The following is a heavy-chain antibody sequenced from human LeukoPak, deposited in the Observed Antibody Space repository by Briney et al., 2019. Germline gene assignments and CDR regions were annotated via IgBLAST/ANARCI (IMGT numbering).Heavy chain of an antibody. D-gene: IGHD2-15*01. CDR2: IYPGDFDS. V-gene: IGHV5-51*04. J-gene: IGHJ5*02. CDR1: SYSFTSYC. Sequence: ESLKISCNASSYSFTSYCVIWLRQLARKGLEGMGIIYPGDFDSRYSTSFKGQDTTSADKHISTAYLQWSSLKASDTAMYYCARRHEGYCSGGSCYWFDPWGQGTLVTVSS. CDR3: ARRHEGYCSGGSCYWFDP.